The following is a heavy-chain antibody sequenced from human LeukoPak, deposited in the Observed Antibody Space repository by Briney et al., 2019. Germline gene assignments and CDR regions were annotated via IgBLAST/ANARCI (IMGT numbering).Heavy chain of an antibody. J-gene: IGHJ4*02. CDR1: GGSISSYY. V-gene: IGHV4-59*01. D-gene: IGHD2-15*01. CDR2: IYYSGST. CDR3: GRQFYSSYSYYFGY. Sequence: SETLSLTCTVSGGSISSYYWSWIRQPPGKGLEWIGYIYYSGSTNYNPSLKSRVTISVDTSKNQFSLKLSSVTAADTAVYYCGRQFYSSYSYYFGYWGTGTLVTVSS.